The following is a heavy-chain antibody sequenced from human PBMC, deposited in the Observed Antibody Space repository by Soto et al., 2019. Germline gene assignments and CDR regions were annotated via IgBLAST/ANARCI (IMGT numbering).Heavy chain of an antibody. J-gene: IGHJ6*02. V-gene: IGHV1-69*12. CDR1: GGTFGNSA. D-gene: IGHD3-10*01. CDR3: AGDKDRRQFGGNFCCGIDV. CDR2: IIPLSPTP. Sequence: QVQLVQSGAEVKKPGSSVTVSCKASGGTFGNSAISWVRQAPGQGLEWMGGIIPLSPTPDYAQKFQGRVTITADESTTTHNMGLTSLRSEDKAVYNGAGDKDRRQFGGNFCCGIDVWGQGTTVTVSS.